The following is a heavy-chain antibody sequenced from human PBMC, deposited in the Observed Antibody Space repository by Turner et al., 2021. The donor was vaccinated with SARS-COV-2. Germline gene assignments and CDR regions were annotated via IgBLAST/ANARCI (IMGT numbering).Heavy chain of an antibody. CDR2: IDPSDSHS. V-gene: IGHV5-10-1*01. J-gene: IGHJ6*02. Sequence: DVPLVQSGAEVKKPGESLRISCKGSGYDFTTSGISWVRQMPGKGLERMGKIDPSDSHSTNSPSFQGHVTFSTDKSITTAFLQWSSLKASDTATYYCTSRQDYYDPNGYYHGVGVWGQGTTVTVSS. CDR3: TSRQDYYDPNGYYHGVGV. CDR1: GYDFTTSG. D-gene: IGHD3-16*01.